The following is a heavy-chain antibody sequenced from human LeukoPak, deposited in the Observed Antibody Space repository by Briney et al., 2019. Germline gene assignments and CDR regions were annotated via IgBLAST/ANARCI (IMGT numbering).Heavy chain of an antibody. Sequence: GESLRLSCAASGFTFSNYAMTWVRQAPGKGLELVSAISAAGGYKYSADSVKGRFTISRDNSKNALYLQMDSLRVEDTAVYYCAHFYGDQFDYWGQGALVTVSS. CDR1: GFTFSNYA. CDR2: ISAAGGYK. CDR3: AHFYGDQFDY. J-gene: IGHJ4*02. V-gene: IGHV3-23*01. D-gene: IGHD4-17*01.